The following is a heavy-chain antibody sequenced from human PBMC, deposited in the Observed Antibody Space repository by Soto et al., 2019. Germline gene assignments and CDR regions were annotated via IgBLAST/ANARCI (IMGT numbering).Heavy chain of an antibody. Sequence: QVQLVESGGGVVQPGRSLRLSCAASGFTFSSYAMHWVSQAPGKGLEWVAVISYDGSNKYYADSVKGQFTISRDNSKKPLYLQMNSLRAEDTAVYYCARASRKPLYYYDSSGYYSGGYFDYWGQGTLVTVSS. CDR1: GFTFSSYA. V-gene: IGHV3-30-3*01. D-gene: IGHD3-22*01. CDR2: ISYDGSNK. CDR3: ARASRKPLYYYDSSGYYSGGYFDY. J-gene: IGHJ4*02.